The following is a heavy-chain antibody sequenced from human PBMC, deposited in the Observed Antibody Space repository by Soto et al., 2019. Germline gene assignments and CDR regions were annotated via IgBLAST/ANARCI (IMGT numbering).Heavy chain of an antibody. D-gene: IGHD2-2*01. Sequence: GESLKISCAASGFTFSSYSMNWVRQAPGKGLEWVSYISSSSSTIYYADSVKGRFTISRDNAKNSLYLQMNSLRAEDTAVYYCAREEDIVVVPAAYYYMDVWGKGTTVTVSS. CDR1: GFTFSSYS. V-gene: IGHV3-48*01. CDR3: AREEDIVVVPAAYYYMDV. J-gene: IGHJ6*03. CDR2: ISSSSSTI.